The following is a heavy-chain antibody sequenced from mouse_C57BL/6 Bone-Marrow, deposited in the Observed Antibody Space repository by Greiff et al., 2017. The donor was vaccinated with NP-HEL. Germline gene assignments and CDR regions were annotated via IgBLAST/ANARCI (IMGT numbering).Heavy chain of an antibody. V-gene: IGHV1-53*01. J-gene: IGHJ2*01. CDR3: ARWALITTVVATDY. D-gene: IGHD1-1*01. CDR2: INPSNGGT. Sequence: QVQLKQPGTELVKPGASVKLSCKASGYTFPSYWMHWVKQRPGQGLEWIGNINPSNGGTNYNEKFKSKATLTVDKSSSTAYMQLSSLTSEDSAVYYCARWALITTVVATDYWGQGTTLTVSS. CDR1: GYTFPSYW.